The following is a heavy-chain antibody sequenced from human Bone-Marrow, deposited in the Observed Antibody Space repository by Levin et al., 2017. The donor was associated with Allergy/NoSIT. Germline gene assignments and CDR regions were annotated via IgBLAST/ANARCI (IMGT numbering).Heavy chain of an antibody. CDR1: GGSVRSSSYY. CDR3: AREIVVGSGSHSVRHALDI. D-gene: IGHD3-10*01. J-gene: IGHJ3*02. V-gene: IGHV4-61*02. CDR2: IDTGGST. Sequence: PSETLSLTCTVSGGSVRSSSYYWSWIRQPAGTGLEWIGRIDTGGSTNYNPSLKSPITISFDTSKNQVSLKLSLVTAADTAVYYCAREIVVGSGSHSVRHALDIWGQGIMVTGTS.